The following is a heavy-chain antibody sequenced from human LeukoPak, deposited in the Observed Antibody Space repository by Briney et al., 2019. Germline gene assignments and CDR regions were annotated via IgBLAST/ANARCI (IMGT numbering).Heavy chain of an antibody. D-gene: IGHD3-16*02. J-gene: IGHJ4*02. V-gene: IGHV4-34*01. CDR1: GGSFSGYY. CDR2: INHSGST. CDR3: AASPYVWGSYRYFTY. Sequence: SSEILSLTCAVYGGSFSGYYWSWIRQPPGKGLEWIGEINHSGSTNYNPSLKSRVTISVDTSKNQFSLKLSSVTAADTAVYYCAASPYVWGSYRYFTYWGQGTLVTVSS.